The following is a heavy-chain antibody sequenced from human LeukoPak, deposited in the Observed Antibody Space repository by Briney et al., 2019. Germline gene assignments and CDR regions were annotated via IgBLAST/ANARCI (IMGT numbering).Heavy chain of an antibody. J-gene: IGHJ6*02. CDR2: IIPIFGTA. D-gene: IGHD2-2*01. V-gene: IGHV1-69*01. CDR3: ARSRDCSSTSCYVEDYYSMDV. Sequence: ASVKVSCKASGGTFSSYAISWVRQAPGQGLEWMGGIIPIFGTANYAQKFQGRVTITADESTSTAYMELSSLRSEDTAVYYCARSRDCSSTSCYVEDYYSMDVWGQGTTVTVSS. CDR1: GGTFSSYA.